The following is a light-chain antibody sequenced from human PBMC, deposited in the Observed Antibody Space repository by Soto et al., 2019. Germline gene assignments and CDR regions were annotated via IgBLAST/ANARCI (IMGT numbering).Light chain of an antibody. CDR3: HQYNYLWT. V-gene: IGKV3-15*01. CDR2: GVS. J-gene: IGKJ1*01. Sequence: ETVMTQSPATLSVSPGARATLSCRASQSVSSNLAWYQQKPGQAPRLLIYGVSTRATGIPGRFSGGGSGTEFTLTISSLQSEDSAVYYCHQYNYLWTFGQGTKVEIK. CDR1: QSVSSN.